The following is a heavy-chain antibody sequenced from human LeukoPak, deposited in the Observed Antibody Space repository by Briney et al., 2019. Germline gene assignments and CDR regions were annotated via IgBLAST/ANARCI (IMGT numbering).Heavy chain of an antibody. CDR1: RFAFSQSW. D-gene: IGHD1-26*01. V-gene: IGHV3-15*01. Sequence: GGSLRLSCVASRFAFSQSWMSWVRQAPGKGLEWVGRIKGEGGGGTTDDAAPVRGRFTISSDESKNTLSPQMTSPQTEDTALYYRTTSGWFDHWGQGPLVTVSS. CDR2: IKGEGGGGTT. J-gene: IGHJ5*02. CDR3: TTSGWFDH.